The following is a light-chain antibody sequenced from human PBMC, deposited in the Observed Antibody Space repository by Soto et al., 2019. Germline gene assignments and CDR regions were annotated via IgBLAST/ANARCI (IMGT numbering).Light chain of an antibody. CDR3: QQYSSCSRT. CDR1: RGISSW. Sequence: DIQMTQSPPTLSASVGDRVTITCRASRGISSWLAWYQQKPGKAPKLLIYKASSLEGGVPSRFSGSGSGTEFTLTISSLQPDDFATYYCQQYSSCSRTFGQGTKVEIK. CDR2: KAS. J-gene: IGKJ1*01. V-gene: IGKV1-5*03.